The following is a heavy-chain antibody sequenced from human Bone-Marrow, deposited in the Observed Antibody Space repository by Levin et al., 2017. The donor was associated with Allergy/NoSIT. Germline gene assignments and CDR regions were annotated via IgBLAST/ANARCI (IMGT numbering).Heavy chain of an antibody. J-gene: IGHJ4*02. CDR2: ISHRGDT. CDR3: ARSLGGAFGSGSYMFDH. CDR1: GYSISSGFY. V-gene: IGHV4-38-2*01. Sequence: SETLSLTCVVSGYSISSGFYWGWIRQPPGKGLEWIGSISHRGDTYYNPSLKSRLIISLDTSKNQFSLRLTSVTAADTALYYCARSLGGAFGSGSYMFDHWGQGTLVTVSS. D-gene: IGHD3-10*01.